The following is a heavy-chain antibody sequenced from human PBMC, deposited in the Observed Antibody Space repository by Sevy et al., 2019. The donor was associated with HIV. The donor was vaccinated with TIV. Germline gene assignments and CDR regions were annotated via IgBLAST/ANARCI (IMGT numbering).Heavy chain of an antibody. V-gene: IGHV1-24*01. Sequence: ASVKVSCKVSGYTLTELSMHWVRQAPGKGLEWMGTFDPEDDEKIYAQKFQGRVTMTEDTSTDTAYMELSRLRSEDTAVYYCATTKDYYDTSGYPFDSCGQGTLVTVSS. CDR1: GYTLTELS. CDR2: FDPEDDEK. D-gene: IGHD3-22*01. J-gene: IGHJ4*02. CDR3: ATTKDYYDTSGYPFDS.